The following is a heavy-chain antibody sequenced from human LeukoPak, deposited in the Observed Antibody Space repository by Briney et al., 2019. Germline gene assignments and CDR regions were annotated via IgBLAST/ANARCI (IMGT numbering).Heavy chain of an antibody. D-gene: IGHD3-10*01. CDR1: GFTFGDYG. CDR2: INWNGGST. J-gene: IGHJ6*03. Sequence: GGSLILSCAASGFTFGDYGMNWVRQAPGKGLEWVSGINWNGGSTGYADSVKGRFTISRDNAKKSLYLQMNSLRAEDTALYYCARGRMVRGVIHYYNYMDVWGKGTTITVSS. V-gene: IGHV3-20*04. CDR3: ARGRMVRGVIHYYNYMDV.